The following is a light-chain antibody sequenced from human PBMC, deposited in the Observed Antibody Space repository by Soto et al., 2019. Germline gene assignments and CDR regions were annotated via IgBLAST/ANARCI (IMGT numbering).Light chain of an antibody. V-gene: IGKV1-17*01. CDR3: LQYNTSPWT. CDR1: QGIRND. Sequence: DIQMTQSPSSLSASVGDRVTITCRASQGIRNDLDWYQQKPATAPERLIYAASSLQSGVPSRFSGSGSGTEFTLTISSLQAEDFATYYCLQYNTSPWTFGQGTKVEIK. J-gene: IGKJ1*01. CDR2: AAS.